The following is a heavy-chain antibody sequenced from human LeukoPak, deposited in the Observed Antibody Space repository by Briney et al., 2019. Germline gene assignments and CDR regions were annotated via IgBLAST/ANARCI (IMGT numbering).Heavy chain of an antibody. D-gene: IGHD3-22*01. CDR1: GGSFSGHY. J-gene: IGHJ4*02. V-gene: IGHV4-34*01. CDR2: INHSGST. Sequence: SETLSLTCAVYGGSFSGHYWSWIRQPPGKGLEWIGEINHSGSTNYNPSLKSRVAISVDTSKNQFSLKLSSVTAADTAVYYCAREGALRGVMETEYYYDSSGFDYWGQGTLVTVSS. CDR3: AREGALRGVMETEYYYDSSGFDY.